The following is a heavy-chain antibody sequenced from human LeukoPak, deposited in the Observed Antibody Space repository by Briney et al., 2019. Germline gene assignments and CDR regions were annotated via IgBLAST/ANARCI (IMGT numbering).Heavy chain of an antibody. CDR2: INSDGSST. CDR1: GFTFSSYW. Sequence: GGSLRLSCAASGFTFSSYWMHWVRQAPGKGLVWVSRINSDGSSTSYADYVKGRFTISRDNAKNTLYLQMNSLRAEDTAVYYCARGGPYSSSPFDYWGQGTLVTVSS. CDR3: ARGGPYSSSPFDY. D-gene: IGHD6-13*01. J-gene: IGHJ4*02. V-gene: IGHV3-74*01.